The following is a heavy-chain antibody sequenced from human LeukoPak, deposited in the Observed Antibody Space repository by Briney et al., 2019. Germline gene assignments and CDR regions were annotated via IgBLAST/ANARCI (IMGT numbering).Heavy chain of an antibody. J-gene: IGHJ4*02. D-gene: IGHD5-18*01. CDR2: IRADGITT. Sequence: GGSLRLSCAASGFTFSHYGMNWVRQAPGKGLEWVSGIRADGITTYYADSVKGRFTISRDNSKNTVWLQMNSLRAEDTAIYYCANDLGWIQLNLGRGQGTLVTVSS. CDR1: GFTFSHYG. CDR3: ANDLGWIQLNLG. V-gene: IGHV3-23*01.